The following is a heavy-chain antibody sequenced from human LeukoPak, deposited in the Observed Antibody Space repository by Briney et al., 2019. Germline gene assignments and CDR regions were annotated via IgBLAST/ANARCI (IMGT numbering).Heavy chain of an antibody. D-gene: IGHD6-13*01. V-gene: IGHV1-3*01. Sequence: ASVKVSCTASGYTFTSYAMHSVRQAPGQRLEWMGWINAGNGNTKYSQKFQGRVTITRDTSASTAYMELSSLRSEDTAVYYCARGRQQLGPNYYYYGMDVWGQGTTVTVSS. CDR2: INAGNGNT. CDR3: ARGRQQLGPNYYYYGMDV. CDR1: GYTFTSYA. J-gene: IGHJ6*02.